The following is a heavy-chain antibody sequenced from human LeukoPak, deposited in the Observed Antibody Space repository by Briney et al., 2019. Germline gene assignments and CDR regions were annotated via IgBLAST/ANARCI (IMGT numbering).Heavy chain of an antibody. Sequence: KSGGSLRLSCAASGFTFSSYSMNWVRQAPGKGLEWVSSISSSSSYIYYADSVKGRFTISRDNAKNSLYLQMNSLRAEDTAVYYCARGLIPMVRGVIGYWGQGTLVTVSS. CDR3: ARGLIPMVRGVIGY. CDR2: ISSSSSYI. V-gene: IGHV3-21*01. J-gene: IGHJ4*02. D-gene: IGHD3-10*01. CDR1: GFTFSSYS.